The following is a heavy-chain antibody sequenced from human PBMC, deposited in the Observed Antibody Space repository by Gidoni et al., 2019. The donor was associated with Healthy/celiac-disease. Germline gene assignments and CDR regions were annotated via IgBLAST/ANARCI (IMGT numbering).Heavy chain of an antibody. CDR2: ISSSSSTI. CDR1: GFTVSSDS. J-gene: IGHJ3*02. V-gene: IGHV3-48*01. D-gene: IGHD3-9*01. Sequence: EVQLVESGGGLVQPGGSLRRYCAASGFTVSSDSMNWVRQAPGKGLEGVSYISSSSSTIYYSDSVTGRFTISRDNAKNSLYLQMNSLRAEDTAVYYCARGSLLRYFDWSVGGGAFDIWGQGTMVTVSS. CDR3: ARGSLLRYFDWSVGGGAFDI.